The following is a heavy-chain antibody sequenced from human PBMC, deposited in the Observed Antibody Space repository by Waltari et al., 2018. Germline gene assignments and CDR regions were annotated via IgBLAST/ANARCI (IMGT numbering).Heavy chain of an antibody. Sequence: EVQLVASGGCLVKPGGSLSLSCAASGFTFSSFSMNWVRRAPGKGLEGVASISSSSSDIYYADSVKGRFTSSRDNAKNSLYLQMNSLRAEDTAVYYCARAGDAARPPFDYWGQGTLVTVSS. CDR2: ISSSSSDI. J-gene: IGHJ4*02. D-gene: IGHD6-6*01. CDR3: ARAGDAARPPFDY. V-gene: IGHV3-21*01. CDR1: GFTFSSFS.